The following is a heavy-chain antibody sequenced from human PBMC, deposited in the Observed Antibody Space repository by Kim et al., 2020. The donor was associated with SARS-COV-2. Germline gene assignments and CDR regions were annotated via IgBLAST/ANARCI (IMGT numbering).Heavy chain of an antibody. CDR1: GGSVSSGSDF. D-gene: IGHD3-22*01. V-gene: IGHV4-61*01. CDR2: MYYSGSA. Sequence: SETLSLTCSVSGGSVSSGSDFWSWIRQPPGKRLEWIGYMYYSGSANYNPSLQSRVTISMDTSKNQFSLKLNSVTAADTAVCYCARRHYYDSEGYWNDAFDLWREGTMVSVLS. J-gene: IGHJ3*01. CDR3: ARRHYYDSEGYWNDAFDL.